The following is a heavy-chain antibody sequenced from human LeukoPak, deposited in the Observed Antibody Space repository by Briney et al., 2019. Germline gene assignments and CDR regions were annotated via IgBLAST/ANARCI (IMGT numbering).Heavy chain of an antibody. CDR2: INPNSGDT. CDR3: VRVYVSGGYSYFDY. J-gene: IGHJ4*02. Sequence: ASVKVSCKASGYTFTNYGITWVRQAPGQGLEWMGWINPNSGDTNYAQNFQGRVTMTTDASTTTAYMELRSLGSDDTAVYCCVRVYVSGGYSYFDYWGQGTLVTVSS. CDR1: GYTFTNYG. D-gene: IGHD1-26*01. V-gene: IGHV1-18*04.